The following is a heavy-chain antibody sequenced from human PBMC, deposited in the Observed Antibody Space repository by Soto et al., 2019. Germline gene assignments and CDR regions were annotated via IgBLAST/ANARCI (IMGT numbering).Heavy chain of an antibody. CDR1: GYSFMKYG. CDR3: AREPSVLIPAAQPSRFDS. J-gene: IGHJ4*01. CDR2: ISPYSGYT. Sequence: ASVKVSCKGFGYSFMKYGINWVRQAPGQGLEWVGWISPYSGYTHSAQKFHGRLTLTTDTAASTAYMELRILRSAGTALYYCAREPSVLIPAAQPSRFDSWGHGTLVTVSS. D-gene: IGHD2-2*01. V-gene: IGHV1-18*01.